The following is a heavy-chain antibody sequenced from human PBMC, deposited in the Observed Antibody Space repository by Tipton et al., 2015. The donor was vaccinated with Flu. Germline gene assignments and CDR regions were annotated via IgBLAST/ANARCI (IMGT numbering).Heavy chain of an antibody. CDR1: DYSISTNYY. V-gene: IGHV4-38-2*02. CDR2: ISHSGRT. D-gene: IGHD3-10*01. CDR3: ARSTYYYGSGSSDF. Sequence: TLSLICTVSDYSISTNYYWGWIRQPPGKGLEWIGCISHSGRTYYNPSLMSRVTISVDTAKNQFSQRLSSVTAADTAVYYCARSTYYYGSGSSDFWGPGTLVTVPS. J-gene: IGHJ4*02.